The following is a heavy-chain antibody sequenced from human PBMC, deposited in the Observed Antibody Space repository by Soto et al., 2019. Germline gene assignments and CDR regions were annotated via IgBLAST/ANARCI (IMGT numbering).Heavy chain of an antibody. Sequence: SETLSLTCTVSGGSISSGGYYWSWIRQHPGKGLEWIGYIYYSGSTYYNPSLKSRVTISVDTSKNQFSLKLSSVTAADTAVYYCARDQMSEWVTTPPDTRNGVIYYGMDVWGQGTTVTVSS. D-gene: IGHD4-17*01. J-gene: IGHJ6*02. CDR3: ARDQMSEWVTTPPDTRNGVIYYGMDV. CDR2: IYYSGST. V-gene: IGHV4-31*03. CDR1: GGSISSGGYY.